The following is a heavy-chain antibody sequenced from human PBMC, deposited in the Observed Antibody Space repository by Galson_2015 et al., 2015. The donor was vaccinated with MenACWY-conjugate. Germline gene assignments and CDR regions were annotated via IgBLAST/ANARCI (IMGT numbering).Heavy chain of an antibody. CDR3: ARDRIRYDSSGYYPSHGMDV. CDR2: ISAYNGNT. Sequence: SVKVSCKASGYTFTSYGISWVRQAPGQGLEWMGWISAYNGNTNYAQKLQGRVTMTTDTSTSTAYMELRSLRSDDTAVYYCARDRIRYDSSGYYPSHGMDVWGQGTTVTVSS. J-gene: IGHJ6*02. D-gene: IGHD3-22*01. CDR1: GYTFTSYG. V-gene: IGHV1-18*01.